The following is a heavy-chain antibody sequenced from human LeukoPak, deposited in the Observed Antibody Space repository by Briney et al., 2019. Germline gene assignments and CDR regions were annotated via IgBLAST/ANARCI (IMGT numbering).Heavy chain of an antibody. CDR2: ISAYNGNT. CDR1: GYTFTGYY. Sequence: ASVKVSCKASGYTFTGYYMHWVRQAPGQGLEWMGWISAYNGNTNYAQKLQGRVTMTTDTSTSTAYMELRSLRSDDTAVYYCARDTSGMILGHYYYMDVWGKGTTVTVSS. D-gene: IGHD1-26*01. V-gene: IGHV1-18*04. J-gene: IGHJ6*03. CDR3: ARDTSGMILGHYYYMDV.